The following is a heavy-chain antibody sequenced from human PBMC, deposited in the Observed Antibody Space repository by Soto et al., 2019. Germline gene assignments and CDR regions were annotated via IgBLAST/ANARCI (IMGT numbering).Heavy chain of an antibody. CDR2: ISSSSSYI. Sequence: GESLKISCAASGFTFSSYSMNWVRQAPGKGLEWVSSISSSSSYIYYADSVKGRFTISRDNAKNSLYLQMNSLRAEDTAVYYCARSLGQWLVPGHWYFDLWGRGTLVTVSS. V-gene: IGHV3-21*01. J-gene: IGHJ2*01. CDR3: ARSLGQWLVPGHWYFDL. D-gene: IGHD6-19*01. CDR1: GFTFSSYS.